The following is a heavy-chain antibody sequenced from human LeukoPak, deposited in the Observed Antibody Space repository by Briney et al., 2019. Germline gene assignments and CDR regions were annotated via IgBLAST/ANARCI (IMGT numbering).Heavy chain of an antibody. Sequence: PGGSLRLSCAASGFTFSSYGMHWVRQAPGKGLEWVAVISYDGSNKYYADSVKGRFTISRDNSKNTLYLQMNSLRAEDTAVYYCAKPRSSGWTDAFDIWGQGTMVTVSS. CDR2: ISYDGSNK. CDR1: GFTFSSYG. J-gene: IGHJ3*02. D-gene: IGHD6-19*01. CDR3: AKPRSSGWTDAFDI. V-gene: IGHV3-30*18.